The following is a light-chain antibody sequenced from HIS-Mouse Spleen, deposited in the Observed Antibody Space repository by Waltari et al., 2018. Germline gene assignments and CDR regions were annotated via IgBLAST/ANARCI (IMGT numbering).Light chain of an antibody. V-gene: IGLV3-21*02. CDR1: NIGSKS. Sequence: SYVLTPPPSVSVAPGQPARITCGGNNIGSKSVPLYQQKPGQAPVLVVYDDSDRPSGIPERFSGSNSGNTATLTISRVEAGDEADYYCQVWDSSSDHWVFGGGTKLTVL. J-gene: IGLJ3*02. CDR2: DDS. CDR3: QVWDSSSDHWV.